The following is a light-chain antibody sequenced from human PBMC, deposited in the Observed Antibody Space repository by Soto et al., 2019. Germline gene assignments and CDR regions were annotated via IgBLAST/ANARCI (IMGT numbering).Light chain of an antibody. Sequence: QSALTQPASVSGSPGQSTTISCTGTSSDVGGYNFVSWYQQHPGKAPKFIIYDVRNRPSGVSNRFSGSRSGNTASLTISGLQAEDEADYYCSSYTSSSTVIFGGGTKLTV. V-gene: IGLV2-14*03. CDR1: SSDVGGYNF. CDR3: SSYTSSSTVI. J-gene: IGLJ2*01. CDR2: DVR.